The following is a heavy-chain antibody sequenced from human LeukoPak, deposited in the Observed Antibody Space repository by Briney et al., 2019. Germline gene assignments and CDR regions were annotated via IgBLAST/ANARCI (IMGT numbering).Heavy chain of an antibody. V-gene: IGHV3-23*01. CDR1: GFTFSSYS. J-gene: IGHJ4*02. CDR3: AKGVGWLPQILADY. Sequence: PGGSLRLSCAASGFTFSSYSMNWVRQAPGKGLEWVSAISGSGGSTYYADSVKGRFTISRDNSKNTLYLQMNSLRAEDTAVYYCAKGVGWLPQILADYWGQGTLVTVSS. D-gene: IGHD5-24*01. CDR2: ISGSGGST.